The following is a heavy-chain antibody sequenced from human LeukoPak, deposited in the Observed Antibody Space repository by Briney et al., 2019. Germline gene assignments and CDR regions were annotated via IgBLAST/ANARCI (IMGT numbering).Heavy chain of an antibody. Sequence: ASVKVSCKASGYTFTSYGISWVRQAPGQGLEWMGWISAYNGNTNYAQKLQGRVTMTRDTSISTAYMELSRLRSDDTAVYYCARAWGFGELLGNWFDPWGQGTLVTVSS. D-gene: IGHD3-10*01. CDR3: ARAWGFGELLGNWFDP. CDR2: ISAYNGNT. V-gene: IGHV1-18*01. J-gene: IGHJ5*02. CDR1: GYTFTSYG.